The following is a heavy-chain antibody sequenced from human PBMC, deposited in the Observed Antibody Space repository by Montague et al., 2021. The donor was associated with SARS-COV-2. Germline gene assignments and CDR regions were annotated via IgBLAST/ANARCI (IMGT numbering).Heavy chain of an antibody. V-gene: IGHV4-39*01. CDR1: GGPISSSTYY. Sequence: SETLSLTCTVSGGPISSSTYYWGWIRQPPGKGLEWIGSIYYSGSTYYNPSLKSRATISVDTSKNQFSLKLSSVTAADTDVYYCARHGWGWLRLLRPFDYWGQGTLVTVSS. J-gene: IGHJ4*02. CDR3: ARHGWGWLRLLRPFDY. CDR2: IYYSGST. D-gene: IGHD5-12*01.